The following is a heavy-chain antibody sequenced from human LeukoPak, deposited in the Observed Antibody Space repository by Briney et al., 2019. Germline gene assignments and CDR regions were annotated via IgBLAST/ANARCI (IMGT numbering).Heavy chain of an antibody. CDR3: ARDANYYDSRGENYFNC. Sequence: HAGGSLRLSCAVSGFAFSSYWMSWVRQAPGKGLEWVANIKRDGSDTYYVDSVKGRFTISRDNAKNSLYLQLNSLRAEDTAVYYCARDANYYDSRGENYFNCWGQGTLVTVSS. J-gene: IGHJ4*02. CDR2: IKRDGSDT. CDR1: GFAFSSYW. V-gene: IGHV3-7*01. D-gene: IGHD3-22*01.